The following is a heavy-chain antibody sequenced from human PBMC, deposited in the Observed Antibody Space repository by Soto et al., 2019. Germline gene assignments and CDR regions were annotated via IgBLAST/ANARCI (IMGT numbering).Heavy chain of an antibody. V-gene: IGHV4-59*01. CDR1: GGSISSYY. CDR2: IYYSGST. Sequence: KTSETLSLTCTVSGGSISSYYWSWIRQPPGKGLEWIGYIYYSGSTNYNPSLKSRVTISVDTSKNQFSLKLSSVTAADTAVYYCARDLGYCSGGSCYTWNWFDPWGQGTLVTVS. CDR3: ARDLGYCSGGSCYTWNWFDP. J-gene: IGHJ5*02. D-gene: IGHD2-15*01.